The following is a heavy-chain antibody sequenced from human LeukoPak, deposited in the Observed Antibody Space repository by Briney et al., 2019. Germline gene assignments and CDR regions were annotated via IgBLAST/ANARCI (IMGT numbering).Heavy chain of an antibody. CDR2: IYYSGST. D-gene: IGHD1-26*01. V-gene: IGHV4-39*01. J-gene: IGHJ4*02. CDR3: ARHCFMGPSCLRDY. Sequence: SETLSLTCTVSGGSISGSSYYWGWIRQPPGKGLEWIGSIYYSGSTYYNPSLKSRVTISVDTSKNQFSLKLSSVTAADTAVYYCARHCFMGPSCLRDYWGQGTLVTVSS. CDR1: GGSISGSSYY.